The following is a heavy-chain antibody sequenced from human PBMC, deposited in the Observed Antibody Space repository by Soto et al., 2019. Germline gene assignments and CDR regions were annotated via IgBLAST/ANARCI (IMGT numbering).Heavy chain of an antibody. CDR1: GQTFNRYW. CDR3: VRSHFASRSLDFYGMVV. CDR2: IKQDGSEE. V-gene: IGHV3-7*03. Sequence: DVQLAESGGGLVQPGGSLSLSCVASGQTFNRYWMSWVRQAPGKGLEWVANIKQDGSEEYYVDSVKGRFTISRDNAKKSLYLQMNSLRADDTATYYGVRSHFASRSLDFYGMVVWGQGTTVIVSS. J-gene: IGHJ6*02.